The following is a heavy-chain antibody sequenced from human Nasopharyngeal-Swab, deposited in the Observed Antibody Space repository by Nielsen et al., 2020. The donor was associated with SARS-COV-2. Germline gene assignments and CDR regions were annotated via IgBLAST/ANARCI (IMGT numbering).Heavy chain of an antibody. D-gene: IGHD2-2*01. CDR1: GGSFSGYY. V-gene: IGHV4-34*01. J-gene: IGHJ6*03. CDR3: ARARIVVVPAAKRVNYMDV. Sequence: SETLSLTCAVYGGSFSGYYWSWIRQPPGKGLEWIGEINHSGSTNYNPSLKSRVTISVDTSKNQFSLKLSSVTAADTAVYYCARARIVVVPAAKRVNYMDVWGKGTTVTVSS. CDR2: INHSGST.